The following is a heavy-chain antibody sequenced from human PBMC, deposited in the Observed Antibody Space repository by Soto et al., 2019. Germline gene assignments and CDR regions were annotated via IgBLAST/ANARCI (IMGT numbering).Heavy chain of an antibody. CDR3: ARDLGSEQWFFDN. V-gene: IGHV4-31*03. Sequence: QVQLQESGPGLVKPSQTLSLTCLVSGASVSGDGSYCSWIRQHPGNGLEFIGYIHNSGSTYSNPSLENRVAMSIDTSKNQFPLRLSSVTAADSAVYFCARDLGSEQWFFDNWGQGILVTVSS. D-gene: IGHD6-19*01. CDR1: GASVSGDGSY. CDR2: IHNSGST. J-gene: IGHJ4*02.